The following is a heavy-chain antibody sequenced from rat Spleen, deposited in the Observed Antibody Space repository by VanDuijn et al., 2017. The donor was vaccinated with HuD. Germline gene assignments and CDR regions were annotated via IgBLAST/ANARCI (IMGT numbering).Heavy chain of an antibody. CDR2: ITNNGGST. D-gene: IGHD1-1*01. V-gene: IGHV5-31*01. CDR3: ARQGTRWYYFDY. Sequence: EVQLVESGGGLVQPGRSLKVSCVVSGLTFNNYWMTWIRQAPGKGLEWIASITNNGGSTYYPDSVKGRFTISRDNEKSILYLQMDSLRSEDTATYYCARQGTRWYYFDYWGQGVMVTVSS. CDR1: GLTFNNYW. J-gene: IGHJ2*01.